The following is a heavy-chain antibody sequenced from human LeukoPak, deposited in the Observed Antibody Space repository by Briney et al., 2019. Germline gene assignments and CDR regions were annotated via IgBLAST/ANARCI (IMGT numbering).Heavy chain of an antibody. CDR3: AKDQEGYHRPIDY. J-gene: IGHJ4*02. Sequence: PGGSLRLSCAASGLTFNIYDMHWVRQAPGKGLEWVSVISAGGGTTDYADSVRGRFTISRDNSENTLFLQMNSLRAEDTAIYYCAKDQEGYHRPIDYWGQGALVTVSS. CDR2: ISAGGGTT. D-gene: IGHD5-24*01. V-gene: IGHV3-23*01. CDR1: GLTFNIYD.